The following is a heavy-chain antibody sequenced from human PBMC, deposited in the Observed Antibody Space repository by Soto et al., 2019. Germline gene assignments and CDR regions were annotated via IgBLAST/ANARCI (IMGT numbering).Heavy chain of an antibody. J-gene: IGHJ4*02. CDR3: ASAGGLGAVAADY. Sequence: QLQLQESGSGLVKPSQTLSLTCAVSGGSISSGGYSWSWIRQPPGKGLEWIGYIYHSGSTYYNPSLKSPVPISVDRSKNQFSLKRSSVTAADTAVYYGASAGGLGAVAADYWGQGTLVTVSS. CDR1: GGSISSGGYS. CDR2: IYHSGST. D-gene: IGHD6-19*01. V-gene: IGHV4-30-2*01.